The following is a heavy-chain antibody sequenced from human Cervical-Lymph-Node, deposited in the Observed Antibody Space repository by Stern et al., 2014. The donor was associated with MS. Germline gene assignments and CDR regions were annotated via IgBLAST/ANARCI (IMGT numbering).Heavy chain of an antibody. J-gene: IGHJ6*02. CDR2: SYHPGTM. CDR1: GGYLGAYY. CDR3: TRGGRQYGMDA. D-gene: IGHD2-8*01. Sequence: QVQLQVSGPGLLRPSETLSLTCSVSGGYLGAYYWSWVRQPPGKGLEWIGNSYHPGTMNHNPSLKSRVTISVDTSKNQFSLKLISVTAADTAVYYCTRGGRQYGMDAWGQGTTVTVSS. V-gene: IGHV4-59*13.